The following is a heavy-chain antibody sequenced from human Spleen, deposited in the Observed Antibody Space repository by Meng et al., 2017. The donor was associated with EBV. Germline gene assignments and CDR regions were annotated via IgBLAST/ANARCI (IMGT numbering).Heavy chain of an antibody. V-gene: IGHV3-21*01. J-gene: IGHJ4*02. CDR2: ISTSSSYI. CDR1: GFTFSSYN. CDR3: ARQYATSWPLDY. Sequence: EVQLVESCGGLVQPGGSLRLSCAASGFTFSSYNMNWVRQAPGKGLEWVSSISTSSSYIYYADSLKGRFTISRDDAKSSLYLQMNSLRAEDTAVYYCARQYATSWPLDYWGQGTLVTVYS. D-gene: IGHD2-2*01.